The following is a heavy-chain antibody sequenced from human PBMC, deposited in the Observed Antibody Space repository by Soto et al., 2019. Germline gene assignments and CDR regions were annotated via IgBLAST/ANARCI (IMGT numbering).Heavy chain of an antibody. Sequence: ASVKVSCKASGYTFTGYYMHWVRQAPGQGLEWMGWINPNSGGTNYAQKFQGWVTVTRDTSISTAYMELSRLRSDDTAVYYCARERVAAAVYYARHYYYGMDVWGQGTTVTVSS. CDR2: INPNSGGT. V-gene: IGHV1-2*04. J-gene: IGHJ6*02. D-gene: IGHD6-13*01. CDR3: ARERVAAAVYYARHYYYGMDV. CDR1: GYTFTGYY.